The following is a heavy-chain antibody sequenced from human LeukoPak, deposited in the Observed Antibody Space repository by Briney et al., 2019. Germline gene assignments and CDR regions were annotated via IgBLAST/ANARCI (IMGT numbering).Heavy chain of an antibody. CDR1: GGSITSSSYY. CDR2: IHHSGTT. D-gene: IGHD3-10*01. J-gene: IGHJ3*02. CDR3: ARSDGYGLVGI. V-gene: IGHV4-39*07. Sequence: PSETLSLTCTVSGGSITSSSYYWGWIRQPPGKGLEWVGSIHHSGTTYYNPSLKSRVTISLATSKNQFSLKLSSVTAADTAVYYCARSDGYGLVGIWGQGTMVTVSS.